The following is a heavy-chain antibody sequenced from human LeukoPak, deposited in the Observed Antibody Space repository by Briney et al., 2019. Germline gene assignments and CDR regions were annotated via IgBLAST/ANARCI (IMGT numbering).Heavy chain of an antibody. J-gene: IGHJ4*02. Sequence: PGGSLRLSCAASGFTFSSYAMSWVRQAPGKGLEWVSGISGSGDNTYYADSVKGRFTISRDDSKNTLYLQMNSLRAEDTAVYYCAKDLPPGYYYDSSGPPLDYWGQGTLVTVSS. V-gene: IGHV3-23*01. CDR3: AKDLPPGYYYDSSGPPLDY. CDR2: ISGSGDNT. CDR1: GFTFSSYA. D-gene: IGHD3-22*01.